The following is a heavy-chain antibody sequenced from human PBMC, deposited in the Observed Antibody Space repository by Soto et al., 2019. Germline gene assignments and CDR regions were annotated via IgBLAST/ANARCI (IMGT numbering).Heavy chain of an antibody. CDR1: GGSISSGDYY. J-gene: IGHJ5*02. V-gene: IGHV4-30-4*01. D-gene: IGHD3-22*01. CDR2: IYYSGST. Sequence: PSETLSLTCTVSGGSISSGDYYWSWIRQPPGKGLEWIGYIYYSGSTYYNPSLKSRVTISVDTSKNQFSLKLSSVTAADTAVYYCARDSSDYHDSSARNWFDPWGQGTLVTVSS. CDR3: ARDSSDYHDSSARNWFDP.